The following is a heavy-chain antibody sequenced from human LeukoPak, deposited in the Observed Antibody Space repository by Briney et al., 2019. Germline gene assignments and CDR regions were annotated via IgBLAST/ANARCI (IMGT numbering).Heavy chain of an antibody. CDR2: ISYDGSNK. V-gene: IGHV3-30*04. J-gene: IGHJ6*02. D-gene: IGHD2-2*01. CDR1: GFTFSSYA. Sequence: GGSLRLSCAASGFTFSSYAMHWVRQAPGKGLEWVAVISYDGSNKYYADSVKGRFTISRDSSKNTLYLQMNSLRAEDTAVYYCARDLVVPAAILGWYYYYGMDVWGQGTTVTVSS. CDR3: ARDLVVPAAILGWYYYYGMDV.